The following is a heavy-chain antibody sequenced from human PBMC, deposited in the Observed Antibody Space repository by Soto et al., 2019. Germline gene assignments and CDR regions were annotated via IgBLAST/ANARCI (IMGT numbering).Heavy chain of an antibody. CDR2: INPYSGGT. D-gene: IGHD2-15*01. J-gene: IGHJ5*02. CDR1: GYIFTDYY. V-gene: IGHV1-2*06. CDR3: ARDSFSAENWFDP. Sequence: ASVKVSCKASGYIFTDYYMHWVRQAPGQELGWMGRINPYSGGTNYAQKLQGRVTMTTDTSTSTAYMELRSLRSDDTAVYYCARDSFSAENWFDPWGQGTLVTVSS.